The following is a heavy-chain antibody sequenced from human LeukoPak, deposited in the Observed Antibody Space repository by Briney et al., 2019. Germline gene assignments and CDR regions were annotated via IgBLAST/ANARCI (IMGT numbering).Heavy chain of an antibody. CDR3: TTWPEDSLWSGDKSTFDY. CDR2: IRYDGSNK. V-gene: IGHV3-30*02. D-gene: IGHD3-10*01. CDR1: GFTFSSYG. Sequence: GGSLRLSCAASGFTFSSYGMHWVRQAPGKGLEWVAFIRYDGSNKYYADSVRGRFTISRDNSKNTLFLQMTSLRVEDTAVYYCTTWPEDSLWSGDKSTFDYWGQGTLVTVSS. J-gene: IGHJ4*02.